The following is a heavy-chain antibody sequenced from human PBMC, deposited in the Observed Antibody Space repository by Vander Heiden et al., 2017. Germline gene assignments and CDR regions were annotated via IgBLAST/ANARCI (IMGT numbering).Heavy chain of an antibody. Sequence: EVHLLESGGAWVQPGGSLRLSCVVSGSTFGSYVLSWVRQAPGKGREWVSAIGGYDANTYYGDSVKGRFTISKDNSKNTLFLQMNSLRVEDTAVYYCANNEKRRSWYFSRWGQGTLVTVSS. CDR1: GSTFGSYV. CDR3: ANNEKRRSWYFSR. V-gene: IGHV3-23*01. D-gene: IGHD3-10*01. J-gene: IGHJ1*01. CDR2: IGGYDANT.